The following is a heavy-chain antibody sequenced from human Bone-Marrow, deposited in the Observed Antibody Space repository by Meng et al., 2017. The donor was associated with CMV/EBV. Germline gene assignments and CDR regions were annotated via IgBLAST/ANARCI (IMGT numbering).Heavy chain of an antibody. CDR1: GGSISSYY. D-gene: IGHD2-21*01. Sequence: SETLSLTCTVSGGSISSYYWSWIRQPPGKGLEWIGYIYYSGSTNYNPSLKSRVTISVDTSKNQFSLKLSSVTAADTAVYYCARGTYCGGDCGPHDYYFDYWGQGTLFTVSS. V-gene: IGHV4-59*01. CDR3: ARGTYCGGDCGPHDYYFDY. CDR2: IYYSGST. J-gene: IGHJ4*02.